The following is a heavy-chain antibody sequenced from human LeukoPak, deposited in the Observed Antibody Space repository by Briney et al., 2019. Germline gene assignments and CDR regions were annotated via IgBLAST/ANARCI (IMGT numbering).Heavy chain of an antibody. V-gene: IGHV4-61*02. CDR3: ARDPVVTAIPTPPYYYYYLDV. Sequence: PSQTLSLTCTVSRDSIRSGSYYWSWIRQPAGKGLEWIGRIYTSGSTNYNPSLKSRVTISVDTSKNQFSLNLSSVTAADTAVYLCARDPVVTAIPTPPYYYYYLDVWGKGTTVTVSS. D-gene: IGHD2-21*02. CDR1: RDSIRSGSYY. J-gene: IGHJ6*03. CDR2: IYTSGST.